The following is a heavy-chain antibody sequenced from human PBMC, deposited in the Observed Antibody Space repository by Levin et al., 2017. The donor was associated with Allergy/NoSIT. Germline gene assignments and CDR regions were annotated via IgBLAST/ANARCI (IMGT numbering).Heavy chain of an antibody. CDR3: ARGPLIVGATDFDY. J-gene: IGHJ4*02. CDR2: INPNSGGT. V-gene: IGHV1-2*02. Sequence: ASVKVSCKASGYTFTGYYMHWVRQAPGQGLEWMGWINPNSGGTNYAQKFQGRVTMTRDTSISTAYMELSRLRSDDTAVYYCARGPLIVGATDFDYWGQGTLVTVSS. CDR1: GYTFTGYY. D-gene: IGHD1-26*01.